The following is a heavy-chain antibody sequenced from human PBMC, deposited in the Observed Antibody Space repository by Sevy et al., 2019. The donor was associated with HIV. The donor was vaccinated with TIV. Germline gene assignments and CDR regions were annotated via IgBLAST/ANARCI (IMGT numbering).Heavy chain of an antibody. D-gene: IGHD6-19*01. Sequence: ASVKVSCKASGGTFSTYGISWVRQAPGQGPEWMGRIIPILGTVNYAQKFQGRVTITADESTKTAYMELSSLRSEDTAVYYCARGGGNGWYYFDYWGQETLATVSS. CDR3: ARGGGNGWYYFDY. J-gene: IGHJ4*02. CDR1: GGTFSTYG. CDR2: IIPILGTV. V-gene: IGHV1-69*11.